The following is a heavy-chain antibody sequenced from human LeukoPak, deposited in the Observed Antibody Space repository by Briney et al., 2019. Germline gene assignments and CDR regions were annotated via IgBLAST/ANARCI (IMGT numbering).Heavy chain of an antibody. V-gene: IGHV4-34*01. CDR1: GGSFSGYY. CDR2: INHSGGT. D-gene: IGHD2-2*01. J-gene: IGHJ4*02. CDR3: ARMGYCSSTNCYGGGDFDS. Sequence: SETRSLTCTVYGGSFSGYYWSWIRQPPGKGLEWIGEINHSGGTNYNPSLKSRVSLSVDTSKNQFSLKLSSVTAADTAVYYCARMGYCSSTNCYGGGDFDSWGQGTLVTVSS.